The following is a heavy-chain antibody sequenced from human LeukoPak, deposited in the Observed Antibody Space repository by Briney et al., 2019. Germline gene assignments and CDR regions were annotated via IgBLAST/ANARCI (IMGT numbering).Heavy chain of an antibody. Sequence: GGSLRLSCAASGNYWMHWVRQVPGKGLVWVSHINSDGSWTSYADSVKGRFTISKDNAKNTVYLQMNSLRAEDTAVYYCVSFYETYWGRGTLATVSS. D-gene: IGHD2/OR15-2a*01. CDR1: GNYW. CDR2: INSDGSWT. J-gene: IGHJ4*02. V-gene: IGHV3-74*01. CDR3: VSFYETY.